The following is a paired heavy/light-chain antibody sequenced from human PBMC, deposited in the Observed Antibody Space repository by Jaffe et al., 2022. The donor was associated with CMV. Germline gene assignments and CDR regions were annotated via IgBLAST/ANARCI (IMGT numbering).Light chain of an antibody. CDR1: SSDVGSYNL. Sequence: QSALTQPASVSGSPGQSITISCTGTSSDVGSYNLVSWYQQHPGKAPKLMIYEVSKRPSGVSNRFSGSKSGNTASLTISGLQAEDEADYYCCSYAGSSTFRFGGGTKLTVL. V-gene: IGLV2-23*02. CDR2: EVS. J-gene: IGLJ2*01. CDR3: CSYAGSSTFR.
Heavy chain of an antibody. D-gene: IGHD2-15*01. Sequence: QVQLVESGGGLVKPGGSLRLSCAASGFTFSDYYMSWIRQAPGKGLEWVSYISSSSSYTNYADSVKGRFTISRDNAKNSLYLQMNSLRAEDTAVYYCASARKLPEFDYWGQGTLVTVSS. CDR2: ISSSSSYT. V-gene: IGHV3-11*06. CDR1: GFTFSDYY. J-gene: IGHJ4*02. CDR3: ASARKLPEFDY.